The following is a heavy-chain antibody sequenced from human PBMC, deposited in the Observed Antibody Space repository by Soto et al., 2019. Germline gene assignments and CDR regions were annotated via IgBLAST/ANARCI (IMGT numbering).Heavy chain of an antibody. D-gene: IGHD4-17*01. J-gene: IGHJ6*03. V-gene: IGHV3-23*01. Sequence: GGSLRLSCAASGFTFSSYAMSWVRQAPGKGLEWVSAISGSGGSTYYADSVKGRFTISRDNSKNTLYLQMNSLRAEDTAVYYCAKATVRSKYYYYYYMDVWGKGTTVTVSS. CDR3: AKATVRSKYYYYYYMDV. CDR1: GFTFSSYA. CDR2: ISGSGGST.